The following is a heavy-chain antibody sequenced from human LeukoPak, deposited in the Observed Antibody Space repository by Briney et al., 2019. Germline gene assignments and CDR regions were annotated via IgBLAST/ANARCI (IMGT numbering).Heavy chain of an antibody. Sequence: GGSLRLSCAASGFTFSGYSMNWVRQAPGKGLEWVSLISATSANIYYADSVKGRFTISRDNAKNSVYLQMNSLRGEDTAVYYCARGQYYFDYWGQGTLVTVSS. J-gene: IGHJ4*02. CDR2: ISATSANI. CDR3: ARGQYYFDY. V-gene: IGHV3-21*01. CDR1: GFTFSGYS.